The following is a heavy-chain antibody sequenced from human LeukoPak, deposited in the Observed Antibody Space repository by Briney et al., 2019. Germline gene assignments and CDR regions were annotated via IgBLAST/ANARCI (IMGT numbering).Heavy chain of an antibody. CDR1: GGSFSGYY. CDR2: INHSGST. V-gene: IGHV4-34*01. D-gene: IGHD3-10*01. CDR3: VRGYEAFGI. Sequence: SETLSLTCAVYGGSFSGYYWSWIRQPPGKGLEWIGEINHSGSTNYNPSLKSRVTISVDTSKNQFSLKLSSVTAADTAVYYCVRGYEAFGIWGQGTMVTVSS. J-gene: IGHJ3*02.